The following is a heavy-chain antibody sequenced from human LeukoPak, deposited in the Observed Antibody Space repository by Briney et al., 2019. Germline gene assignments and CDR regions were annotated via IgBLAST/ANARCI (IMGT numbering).Heavy chain of an antibody. J-gene: IGHJ4*02. D-gene: IGHD2-2*01. Sequence: GGSLRLSCAASGFTFSSYGMHWVRQAPGKGLEWVAFIQYDGSNKYYADSVKGRFTISRDNSKNTLYLQMNSLRAEDTAVYYCAKVHCSSTSCYPPFDYWGQGTLVTVSS. V-gene: IGHV3-30*02. CDR1: GFTFSSYG. CDR2: IQYDGSNK. CDR3: AKVHCSSTSCYPPFDY.